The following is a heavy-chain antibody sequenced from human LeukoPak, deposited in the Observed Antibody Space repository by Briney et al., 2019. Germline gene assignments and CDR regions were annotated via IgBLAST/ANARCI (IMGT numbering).Heavy chain of an antibody. CDR1: GDSISDYY. CDR2: IYTSGST. Sequence: SGTLSLTCTVSGDSISDYYWSWIRQPAGKGLEWIGRIYTSGSTNYNPSLKSRVTMSLDTSKKQFSLTLSSVTAADTAVYYCAKVNRGSCCRSFDYWGEGTLVTVSS. D-gene: IGHD2-15*01. V-gene: IGHV4-4*07. CDR3: AKVNRGSCCRSFDY. J-gene: IGHJ4*02.